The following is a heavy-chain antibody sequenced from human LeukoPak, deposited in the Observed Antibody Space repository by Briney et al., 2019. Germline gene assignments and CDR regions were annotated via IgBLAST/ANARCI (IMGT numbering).Heavy chain of an antibody. CDR1: GYTFTSYG. Sequence: ASVKVSCKASGYTFTSYGISWVRQAPGQGLEWMGWISAYNGNTNYAQKLQGRVTMTTDTSTSTAYMELRSLRSDDTAVYYCARELDYYDSSGSPGAPDYWGQGTLVTVSS. D-gene: IGHD3-22*01. J-gene: IGHJ4*02. V-gene: IGHV1-18*01. CDR2: ISAYNGNT. CDR3: ARELDYYDSSGSPGAPDY.